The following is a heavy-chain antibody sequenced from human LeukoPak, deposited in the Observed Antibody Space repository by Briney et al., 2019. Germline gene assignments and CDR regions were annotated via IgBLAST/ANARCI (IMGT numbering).Heavy chain of an antibody. CDR1: GGSISNYY. CDR2: IYYTGST. J-gene: IGHJ4*02. D-gene: IGHD2-21*01. Sequence: SETLSLTCAVSGGSISNYYWTWIRQPPGKGLEWIGYIYYTGSTNYNPSLKSRVTISIDTSKNQFSLKLSSVTAADTAVYYCARVVGHIATYWGQGTLVTVSS. V-gene: IGHV4-59*12. CDR3: ARVVGHIATY.